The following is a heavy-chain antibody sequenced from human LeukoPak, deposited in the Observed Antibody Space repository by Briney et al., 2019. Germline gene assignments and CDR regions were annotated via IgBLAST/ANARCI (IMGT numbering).Heavy chain of an antibody. Sequence: GGSLRLSCAASGFTFSTYWMTWVRQAPGKGLEWVANIEPDGSDKNYVDSVRGRFTISRDNAKNSVYLQMNSLRAEDTAIYYCARRGGLDVWGQGTTVTVSS. CDR2: IEPDGSDK. J-gene: IGHJ6*02. V-gene: IGHV3-7*01. CDR1: GFTFSTYW. CDR3: ARRGGLDV.